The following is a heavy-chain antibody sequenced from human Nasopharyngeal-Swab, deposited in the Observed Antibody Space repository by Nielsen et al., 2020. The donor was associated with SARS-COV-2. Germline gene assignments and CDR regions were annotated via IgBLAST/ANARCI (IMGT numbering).Heavy chain of an antibody. J-gene: IGHJ3*02. V-gene: IGHV1-2*04. CDR1: GYTFTGYY. CDR2: INPNSGGT. CDR3: TRGFKEGYDYVWGSYPNDAFDI. D-gene: IGHD3-16*01. Sequence: ASVKVSCKASGYTFTGYYMHWVRQAPGQGLEWMGWINPNSGGTNYAQKFQGWVTMTRDTSISTAYMELSRLRSDDTAVYYCTRGFKEGYDYVWGSYPNDAFDIWGQGTMVTVSS.